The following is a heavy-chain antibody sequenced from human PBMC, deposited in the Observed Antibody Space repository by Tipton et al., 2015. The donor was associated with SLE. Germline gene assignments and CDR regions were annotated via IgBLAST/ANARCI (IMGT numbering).Heavy chain of an antibody. Sequence: TLSLTCAVYGGSFSGYYWSWIRQPPGKGPEWIGTLYSRGSAYSNPSLQSRVTISPDTSKNQFSLRLSSVTAADTAVYYCSRMASTNALWGQGTLVSVSS. CDR1: GGSFSGYY. CDR2: LYSRGSA. J-gene: IGHJ4*02. D-gene: IGHD5-24*01. V-gene: IGHV4-34*07. CDR3: SRMASTNAL.